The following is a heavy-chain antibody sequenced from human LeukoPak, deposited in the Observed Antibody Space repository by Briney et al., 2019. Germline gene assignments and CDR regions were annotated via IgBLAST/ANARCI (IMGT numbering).Heavy chain of an antibody. CDR3: ARDCSQTGTKENYYYMDV. Sequence: SETLSLTCTVSGGSISSYYWSWIRQPPGKGLEWIGYIYYSGSTNYNPSLMSRVTISVDTSKNQFSLKLSSVTAADTAVYYCARDCSQTGTKENYYYMDVWGKGTTVTVSS. J-gene: IGHJ6*03. D-gene: IGHD1-7*01. V-gene: IGHV4-59*01. CDR1: GGSISSYY. CDR2: IYYSGST.